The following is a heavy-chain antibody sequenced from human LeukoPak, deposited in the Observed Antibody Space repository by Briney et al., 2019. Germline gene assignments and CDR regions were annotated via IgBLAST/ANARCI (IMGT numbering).Heavy chain of an antibody. CDR2: ISAYNGNT. D-gene: IGHD2-21*01. CDR1: GYTFTSYG. J-gene: IGHJ6*03. Sequence: ASVKVSYKASGYTFTSYGVSWVRQAPGQGLEWMGWISAYNGNTNYAQKLQGRVTMTTDTSTSTAYMELRSLRSDDTAVYYCARGAHKFPYYYYYMDVWGKGTTVTISS. V-gene: IGHV1-18*01. CDR3: ARGAHKFPYYYYYMDV.